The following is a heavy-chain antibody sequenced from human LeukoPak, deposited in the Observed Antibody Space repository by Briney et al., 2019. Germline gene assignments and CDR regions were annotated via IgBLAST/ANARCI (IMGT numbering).Heavy chain of an antibody. J-gene: IGHJ4*02. CDR2: ISACNGNT. CDR3: ARDQITMVRGAVFDY. CDR1: GYIFTSYG. V-gene: IGHV1-18*01. Sequence: ASVKVSCKASGYIFTSYGISWVRQAPGQGLEWMGWISACNGNTNYAQKLQGRVTMTTDTSTSTAYMELRSLRSDDTAVYYCARDQITMVRGAVFDYWGQGTLVTVSS. D-gene: IGHD3-10*01.